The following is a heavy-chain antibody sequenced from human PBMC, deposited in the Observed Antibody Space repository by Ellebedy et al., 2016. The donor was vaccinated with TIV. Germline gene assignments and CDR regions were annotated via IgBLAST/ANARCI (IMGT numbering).Heavy chain of an antibody. CDR2: IYHSGST. J-gene: IGHJ6*02. CDR1: GYSIRSGYY. Sequence: SETLSLTXSVSGYSIRSGYYWGWIRPPPGKGLEWIGNIYHSGSTYYSPSLRSRVTLSLDTSKNHLSLRLTSVTAADTAVYYCARTDLRYGMDAWGQGTTVTVS. D-gene: IGHD3/OR15-3a*01. V-gene: IGHV4-38-2*02. CDR3: ARTDLRYGMDA.